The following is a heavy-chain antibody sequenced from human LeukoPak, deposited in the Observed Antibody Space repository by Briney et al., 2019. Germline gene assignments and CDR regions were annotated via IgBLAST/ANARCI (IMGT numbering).Heavy chain of an antibody. V-gene: IGHV1-69*01. CDR2: IIPIFGTA. Sequence: GSSVKVSCKASGGTFSSYAISWVQQAPGQGLEWMGGIIPIFGTANYAQKFQGRVTITADESTSTAYMELSSLRSEDTAVYYCARDRLDSSGVGYWGQGTLVTVSS. J-gene: IGHJ4*02. CDR1: GGTFSSYA. D-gene: IGHD6-19*01. CDR3: ARDRLDSSGVGY.